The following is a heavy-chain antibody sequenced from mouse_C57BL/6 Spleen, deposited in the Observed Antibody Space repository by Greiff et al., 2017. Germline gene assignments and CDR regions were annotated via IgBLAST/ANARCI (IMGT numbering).Heavy chain of an antibody. V-gene: IGHV1-69*01. J-gene: IGHJ4*01. Sequence: QVQLQQPGAELVMPGASVKLSCKASGYTFTSYWMHWVKQRPGQGLEWIGEIDPSDSYTNYNQKFKGKSTLTVDKSSSTAYMQLSSLTSEDSAVYYCARSRYGSSHYAMDYWGQGTSVTVSS. CDR1: GYTFTSYW. CDR3: ARSRYGSSHYAMDY. D-gene: IGHD1-1*01. CDR2: IDPSDSYT.